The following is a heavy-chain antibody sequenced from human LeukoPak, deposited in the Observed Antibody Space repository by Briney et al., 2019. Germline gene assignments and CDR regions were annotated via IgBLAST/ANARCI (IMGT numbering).Heavy chain of an antibody. CDR3: AEVSGIRGYSYTFDY. V-gene: IGHV1-58*01. CDR2: IVVGSGNT. D-gene: IGHD5-18*01. CDR1: GFTFTSSA. Sequence: SVKVSCKASGFTFTSSAVQWVRQARGQRLEWIGWIVVGSGNTNYAQKFQERVTITRDMSTSTAYMELSSLRSEDTAVYYCAEVSGIRGYSYTFDYWGQGTLVTVSS. J-gene: IGHJ4*02.